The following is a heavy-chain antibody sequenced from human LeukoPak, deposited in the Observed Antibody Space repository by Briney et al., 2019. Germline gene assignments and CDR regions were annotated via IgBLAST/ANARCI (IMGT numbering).Heavy chain of an antibody. V-gene: IGHV3-23*01. CDR3: AKPLHSGWYYFDY. Sequence: GGSLRLPCAASGFTFSSYAMRWVRQTPGKGLEWVSAISGSGGSTYYADSVKGRFTISRDNSKNTLFLQMNSLRAEDTAVYYCAKPLHSGWYYFDYWGQGTLVTVSS. CDR1: GFTFSSYA. D-gene: IGHD6-19*01. CDR2: ISGSGGST. J-gene: IGHJ4*02.